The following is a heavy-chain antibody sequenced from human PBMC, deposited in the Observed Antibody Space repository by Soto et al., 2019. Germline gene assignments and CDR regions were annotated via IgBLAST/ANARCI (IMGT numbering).Heavy chain of an antibody. CDR3: AKETDVALGFDP. D-gene: IGHD5-12*01. Sequence: PGGSLRLSCAASGFTFSSCAMGWVRQAPGKGLEWVSAISGSGGSTYYADSVKGRFTISRDNSKNTLYLQMNSLGAEDTAVYYCAKETDVALGFDPWGQGTLVTVSS. J-gene: IGHJ5*02. CDR1: GFTFSSCA. CDR2: ISGSGGST. V-gene: IGHV3-23*01.